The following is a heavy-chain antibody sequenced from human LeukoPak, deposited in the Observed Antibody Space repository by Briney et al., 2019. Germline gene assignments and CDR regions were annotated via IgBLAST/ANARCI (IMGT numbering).Heavy chain of an antibody. D-gene: IGHD2-2*01. CDR2: ITAYNGNT. CDR1: GYTFIRYG. V-gene: IGHV1-18*01. J-gene: IGHJ5*02. Sequence: ASVKVSCTASGYTFIRYGINWVRQDPGQGLEWMGWITAYNGNTNYAQKLQGRVTMTTDTSTSTAYMELRSLRSDDTAVYYCARGSTSANWFDPWGQGTLVTVSS. CDR3: ARGSTSANWFDP.